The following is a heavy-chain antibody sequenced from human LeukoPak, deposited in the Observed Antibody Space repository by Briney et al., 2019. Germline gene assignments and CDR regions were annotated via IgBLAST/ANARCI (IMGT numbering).Heavy chain of an antibody. CDR1: GFTFSSYE. V-gene: IGHV3-48*03. CDR3: ARAALWFHY. D-gene: IGHD3-10*01. Sequence: PGGSLRLSCAASGFTFSSYEMNWVRQAPGKGLEWVSYISSSGSTIYYADSVKGRFTISRDNAKSSLYLQMNSLRAEGTAVYYCARAALWFHYWGQGTLVTVSS. CDR2: ISSSGSTI. J-gene: IGHJ4*02.